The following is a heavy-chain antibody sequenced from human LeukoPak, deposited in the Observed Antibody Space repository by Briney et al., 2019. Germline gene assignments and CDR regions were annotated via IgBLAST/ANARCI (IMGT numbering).Heavy chain of an antibody. CDR3: TRVEKGFWSGFKMDV. CDR2: ISGSSGTI. D-gene: IGHD3-3*01. J-gene: IGHJ6*04. CDR1: GFTFSSYA. V-gene: IGHV3-48*01. Sequence: QTGGSLRLSCAASGFTFSSYAMHWVRQAPGKGLEWISYISGSSGTIYYADSVKGRFIISRDNDKNSLYLQMNSLGVEDTAVYFCTRVEKGFWSGFKMDVWGKGTTVAVSS.